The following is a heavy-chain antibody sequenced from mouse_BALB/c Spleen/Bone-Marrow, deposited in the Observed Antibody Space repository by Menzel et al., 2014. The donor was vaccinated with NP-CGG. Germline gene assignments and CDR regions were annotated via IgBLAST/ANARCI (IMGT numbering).Heavy chain of an antibody. J-gene: IGHJ4*01. CDR3: VRSGWLLRVSYALDY. CDR2: INPYNDDT. Sequence: VQLQQPGPELVKPGASVKMSCKASGYTFSSYGLNWVKQKPGQGLEWIGFINPYNDDTKHSEKFEDKATLISDKSSSTAYMELSSLTSEDSAVYYCVRSGWLLRVSYALDYWGPGTSVTVSS. D-gene: IGHD2-3*01. V-gene: IGHV1-14*01. CDR1: GYTFSSYG.